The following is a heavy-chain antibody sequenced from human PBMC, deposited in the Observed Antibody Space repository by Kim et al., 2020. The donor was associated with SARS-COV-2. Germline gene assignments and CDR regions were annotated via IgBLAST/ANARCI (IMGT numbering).Heavy chain of an antibody. V-gene: IGHV5-51*01. D-gene: IGHD1-26*01. CDR3: AGSGSIIGFTGFDY. J-gene: IGHJ4*02. Sequence: RYSPSFQGQVTISADKSISTAYLQWSSLKASDTAMYYCAGSGSIIGFTGFDYWGQGTLVTVSS.